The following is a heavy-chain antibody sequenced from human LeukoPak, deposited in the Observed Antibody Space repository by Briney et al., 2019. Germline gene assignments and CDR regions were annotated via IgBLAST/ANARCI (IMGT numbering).Heavy chain of an antibody. V-gene: IGHV3-21*01. CDR1: GFTFSSYS. J-gene: IGHJ4*02. D-gene: IGHD3-22*01. CDR3: ARADYDSSGYYRAVGDYFDY. CDR2: ISSSSSYI. Sequence: GGSLRLSCAASGFTFSSYSMNWVRQAPGKGLEWVSSISSSSSYIYYADSAKGRFTISRDNAKNSLYLQMNSLRAEDTAVYYCARADYDSSGYYRAVGDYFDYWGQGTLVTVSS.